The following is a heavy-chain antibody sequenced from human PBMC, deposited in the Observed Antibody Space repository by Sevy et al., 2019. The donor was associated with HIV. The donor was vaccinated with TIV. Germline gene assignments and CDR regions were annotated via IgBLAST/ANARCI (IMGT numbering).Heavy chain of an antibody. J-gene: IGHJ3*02. CDR3: AREFRDYYDSSGYYRGGAFDI. V-gene: IGHV4-4*07. CDR2: IYTSGST. Sequence: SETLSLTCTVSGGAISSYYWSWIRQPAGKGLEWIGRIYTSGSTNYNPSLKSRVTMSVDTSKNQFSLKLSSVTAADTAVYYCAREFRDYYDSSGYYRGGAFDIWGQRTMVTVSS. D-gene: IGHD3-22*01. CDR1: GGAISSYY.